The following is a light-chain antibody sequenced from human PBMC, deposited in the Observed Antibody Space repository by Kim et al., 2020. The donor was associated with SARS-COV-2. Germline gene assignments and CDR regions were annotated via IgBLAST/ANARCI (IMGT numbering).Light chain of an antibody. CDR2: GAS. V-gene: IGKV3-15*01. J-gene: IGKJ2*01. CDR3: QHFYKWDMYT. CDR1: QSIGSN. Sequence: VSTGKSAPLFCRASQSIGSNVALYQPKPGQAPRLLIYGASTRATGIPARFSGNGSGTEFTLTISSLQSEDFAVYYCQHFYKWDMYTFAQGTKLEI.